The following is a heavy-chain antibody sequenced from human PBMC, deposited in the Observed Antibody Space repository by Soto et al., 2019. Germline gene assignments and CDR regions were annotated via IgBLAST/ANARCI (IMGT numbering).Heavy chain of an antibody. CDR3: AKDLAGSDYSYYMVV. J-gene: IGHJ6*03. CDR1: GFTFDDYA. Sequence: EVQLVESGGGLVQPGRSLRLSCAASGFTFDDYAMHWVRQAPGKGLEWVSGISWNSGSIGYADSVKGRFTIARDNAKNSLYLQMNSLRAEDMALYYCAKDLAGSDYSYYMVVWGKGTTVTVSS. D-gene: IGHD1-26*01. V-gene: IGHV3-9*03. CDR2: ISWNSGSI.